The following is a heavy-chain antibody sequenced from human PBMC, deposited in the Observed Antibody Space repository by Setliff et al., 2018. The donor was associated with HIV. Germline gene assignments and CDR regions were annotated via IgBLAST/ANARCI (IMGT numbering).Heavy chain of an antibody. CDR2: IHYNGRT. CDR3: ARYTSKVDWFDP. CDR1: GDSITNDDYY. D-gene: IGHD2-2*02. J-gene: IGHJ5*02. Sequence: SETLSHTCTVSGDSITNDDYYWGWIRQPPGKGLEWIAIIHYNGRTYYDPSLKSRVTIFVDTSKTQFYLKLRSVTTSDTAVYYCARYTSKVDWFDPWGQGTLVTVSS. V-gene: IGHV4-39*01.